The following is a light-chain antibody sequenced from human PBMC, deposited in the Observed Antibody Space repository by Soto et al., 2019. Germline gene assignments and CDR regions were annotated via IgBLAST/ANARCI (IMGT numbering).Light chain of an antibody. J-gene: IGKJ5*01. CDR3: QQYGSSPST. V-gene: IGKV1-5*01. Sequence: DIQMTQSPSSLSASVGDGVTITCRASQRISTWLAWYQQKPGKAPKLLISDASSLETGVPSRFSGSGSGAEFTLTINSLQPEDFAVYYCQQYGSSPSTFGQGTRREIK. CDR1: QRISTW. CDR2: DAS.